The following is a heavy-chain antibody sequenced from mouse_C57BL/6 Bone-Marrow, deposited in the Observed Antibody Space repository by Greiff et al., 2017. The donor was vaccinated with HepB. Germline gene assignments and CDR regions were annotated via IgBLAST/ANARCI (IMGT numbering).Heavy chain of an antibody. J-gene: IGHJ3*01. CDR1: GYTFTEYT. Sequence: VQGVESGAELVKPGASVKLSCKASGYTFTEYTIHWVKQRSGQGLEWIGWFYPGSGSIKYNEKFKDKATLTADKSSSTVYMELSRLTSEDSAVYFCARQNWDGAWFAYWGQGTLVTVSA. D-gene: IGHD4-1*01. V-gene: IGHV1-62-2*01. CDR2: FYPGSGSI. CDR3: ARQNWDGAWFAY.